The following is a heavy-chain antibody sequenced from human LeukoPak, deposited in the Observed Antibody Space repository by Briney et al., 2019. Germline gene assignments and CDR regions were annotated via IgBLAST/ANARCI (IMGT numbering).Heavy chain of an antibody. CDR2: IYYSGST. Sequence: SETLSLTCTVSGGSISSYYWSWIRQPPGKGLEWIGYIYYSGSTNYNPSFKSRVTISVDTSKNQFSLKLSSVTAADTAVYYCARDTPMEGRLLDYWGQGTLVTVSS. J-gene: IGHJ4*02. CDR1: GGSISSYY. V-gene: IGHV4-59*01. D-gene: IGHD3-10*01. CDR3: ARDTPMEGRLLDY.